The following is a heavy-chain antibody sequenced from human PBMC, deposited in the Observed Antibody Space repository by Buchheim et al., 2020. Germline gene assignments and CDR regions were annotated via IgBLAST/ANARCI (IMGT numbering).Heavy chain of an antibody. D-gene: IGHD6-13*01. V-gene: IGHV4-61*02. CDR2: VSVTGAT. Sequence: QVQLQESGPGLVKPSQTLSLTCTVSGDSINSAADYWSWIRQPAGKGLEWIGRVSVTGATNYNPSLQSRVHISMDPSNNQFSLKMISVTAADTGVYFCARGGFSSSQEFFQDWGQGT. CDR1: GDSINSAADY. J-gene: IGHJ1*01. CDR3: ARGGFSSSQEFFQD.